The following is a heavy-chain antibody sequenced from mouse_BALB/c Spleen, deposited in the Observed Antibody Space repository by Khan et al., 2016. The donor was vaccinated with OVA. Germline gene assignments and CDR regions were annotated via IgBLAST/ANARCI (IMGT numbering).Heavy chain of an antibody. CDR1: GYSITSDYA. D-gene: IGHD1-1*01. CDR2: ISYSGST. J-gene: IGHJ1*01. V-gene: IGHV3-2*02. Sequence: VQLKESGPGLVKPSQSLSLTCTVTGYSITSDYAWNWIRQLPGNKLEWMAYISYSGSTGYNPSLKSRVSITRDTSKNQFFLQLNSVTAEDTATYYYARRFYYGHWYFDVWGAGTPVTVSS. CDR3: ARRFYYGHWYFDV.